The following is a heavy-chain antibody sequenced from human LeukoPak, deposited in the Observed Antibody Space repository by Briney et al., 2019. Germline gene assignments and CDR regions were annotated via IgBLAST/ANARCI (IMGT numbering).Heavy chain of an antibody. Sequence: GGSLRLSCAASGFTFSHFAMHWVCQAPGKGLEWVAIISYDGSSKYYADSMKGRFTISRDNFKNTLYLQLNSLRGEDTAVYYCAREQYGDYYFDYWGQGTPVTVSS. V-gene: IGHV3-30-3*01. D-gene: IGHD4-17*01. CDR1: GFTFSHFA. CDR3: AREQYGDYYFDY. CDR2: ISYDGSSK. J-gene: IGHJ4*02.